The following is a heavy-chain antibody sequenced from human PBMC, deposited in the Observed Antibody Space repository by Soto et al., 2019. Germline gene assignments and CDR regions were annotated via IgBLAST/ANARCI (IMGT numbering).Heavy chain of an antibody. CDR2: ISSSSSYI. J-gene: IGHJ4*02. V-gene: IGHV3-21*01. Sequence: GGSLRLSCAASGFTFSSYSMNWVRQAPGKGLEWVSSISSSSSYIYYADSVKGRFTISRDNAKNSLYLQMNSLRAEDTAVYYCASFGGNFSGWYKGYWGQGTLVTVSS. CDR3: ASFGGNFSGWYKGY. D-gene: IGHD6-19*01. CDR1: GFTFSSYS.